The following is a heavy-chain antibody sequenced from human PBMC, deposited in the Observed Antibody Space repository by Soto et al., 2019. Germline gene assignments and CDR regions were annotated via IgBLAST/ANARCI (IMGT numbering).Heavy chain of an antibody. Sequence: QVQLQQWGAGLLKPSETLSLTCAVYGGSFSGYYWSWIRQPPGKGLEWLGEINHSGSTNYNPSLKSRVAISVDTSKNQFSLKLSSVTAADTAVYYCASVDYYGSGSYYRYSSYYYYGMDVWGQGTTVTVSS. D-gene: IGHD3-10*01. CDR1: GGSFSGYY. CDR2: INHSGST. V-gene: IGHV4-34*01. J-gene: IGHJ6*02. CDR3: ASVDYYGSGSYYRYSSYYYYGMDV.